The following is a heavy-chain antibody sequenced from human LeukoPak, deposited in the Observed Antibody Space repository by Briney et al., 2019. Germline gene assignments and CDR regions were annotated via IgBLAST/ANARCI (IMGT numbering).Heavy chain of an antibody. CDR1: GFIFSSYG. V-gene: IGHV3-30*18. CDR2: ISYDGSNK. Sequence: GGSLRLSCAASGFIFSSYGMHWVRQAPGKGLEWVEIISYDGSNKYYADSVKGRFTISRDNSKNMLFLQMNSLRDEDTAVYYCAKDRAGVRGVPGDYWGQGTLVTVSS. D-gene: IGHD3-10*01. J-gene: IGHJ4*02. CDR3: AKDRAGVRGVPGDY.